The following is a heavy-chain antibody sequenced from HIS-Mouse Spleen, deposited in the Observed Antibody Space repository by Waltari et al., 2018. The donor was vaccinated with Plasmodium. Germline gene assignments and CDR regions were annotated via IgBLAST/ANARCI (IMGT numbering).Heavy chain of an antibody. CDR3: ARDRITGTSYFDY. V-gene: IGHV4-39*07. CDR2: IYYSGRN. CDR1: GGSISSSSYY. D-gene: IGHD1-7*01. Sequence: QLQLQESGPGLVKPSETLSLTCTVSGGSISSSSYYWGWIRQPPGKGLEWIGSIYYSGRNYYKPSLKSRVTISVDTTKNQFSLKWGSVTAADTAVYYCARDRITGTSYFDYWGQGTLVTVSS. J-gene: IGHJ4*02.